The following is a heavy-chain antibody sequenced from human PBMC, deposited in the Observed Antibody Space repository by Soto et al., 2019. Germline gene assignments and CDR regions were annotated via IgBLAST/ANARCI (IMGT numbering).Heavy chain of an antibody. CDR2: INSSGGSP. J-gene: IGHJ6*02. D-gene: IGHD3-3*01. CDR3: AGERNYDFWSGDSSYGMDV. Sequence: QVQLIQSGAEVRKPGASVKVSCKASGDSFTNYYFHWVRQAPGQSLEWMGIINSSGGSPTYAQKFLGRVTMSIYTSTSTVYMELSSLKSEDTAGYYCAGERNYDFWSGDSSYGMDVWGQGTTVIVSS. V-gene: IGHV1-46*01. CDR1: GDSFTNYY.